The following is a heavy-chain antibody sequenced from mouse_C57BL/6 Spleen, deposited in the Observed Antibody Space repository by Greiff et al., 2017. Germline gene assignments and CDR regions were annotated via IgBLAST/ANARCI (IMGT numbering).Heavy chain of an antibody. CDR3: ASKGDDGSFDY. J-gene: IGHJ2*01. V-gene: IGHV1-69*01. CDR1: GYTFTSYW. Sequence: QVQLQQPGAELVMPGASVKLSCKASGYTFTSYWMHWVKQRPGQGLEWIGEIDPSDSYTNYNQKFKGKSTLTVDKSSSTAYMQLSSLTSEDSAVYYCASKGDDGSFDYWGQGTTLTVSS. D-gene: IGHD2-3*01. CDR2: IDPSDSYT.